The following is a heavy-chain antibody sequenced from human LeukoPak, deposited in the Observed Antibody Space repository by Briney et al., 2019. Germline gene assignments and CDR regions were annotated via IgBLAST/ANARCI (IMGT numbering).Heavy chain of an antibody. Sequence: SETLSLTCTVSGYSISSGYYWGWIRQPPGKGLEWIGSIYYSGSTYYNPSLKSRVTISVDTSKNQFSLKLSSVTAADTAVYYCARVGYSYGIFDYWGQGTLVTVSS. CDR3: ARVGYSYGIFDY. CDR1: GYSISSGYY. D-gene: IGHD5-18*01. V-gene: IGHV4-38-2*02. J-gene: IGHJ4*02. CDR2: IYYSGST.